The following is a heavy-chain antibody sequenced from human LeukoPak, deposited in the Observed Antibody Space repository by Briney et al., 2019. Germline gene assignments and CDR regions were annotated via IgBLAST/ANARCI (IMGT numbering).Heavy chain of an antibody. J-gene: IGHJ3*02. CDR1: GFTFSSYA. Sequence: PGGSLRLSCSASGFTFSSYAMHWVRQAPGKGLEYVSAISSNGGSTYYADSVKGRFTISRDNSKNTLYLQMSSLRAEDTAVYYCSRWSFENEAFDIWGQGTMVTVSS. D-gene: IGHD4-23*01. CDR2: ISSNGGST. CDR3: SRWSFENEAFDI. V-gene: IGHV3-64D*06.